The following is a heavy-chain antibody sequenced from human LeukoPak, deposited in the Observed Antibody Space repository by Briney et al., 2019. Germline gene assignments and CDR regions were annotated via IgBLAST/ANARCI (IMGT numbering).Heavy chain of an antibody. J-gene: IGHJ6*03. V-gene: IGHV1-18*01. CDR2: ISAYNGHT. CDR3: ARGSVAGPYYYYYYYMDV. D-gene: IGHD6-19*01. Sequence: GASVKVSCKAFGYIFINYGINWVRQAPGQGLEWLGWISAYNGHTRYTQKFQDRVTMTTDTSTSTAYMELRSLRSDDTAVYYCARGSVAGPYYYYYYYMDVWGKGTTVTVSS. CDR1: GYIFINYG.